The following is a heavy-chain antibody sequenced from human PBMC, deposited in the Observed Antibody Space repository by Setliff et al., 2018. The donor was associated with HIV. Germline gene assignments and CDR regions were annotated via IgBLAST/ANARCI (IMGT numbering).Heavy chain of an antibody. Sequence: PGGSLRLSCAAFGFTFSNYGMHWVRQAPGKGLEWVSTVGAVGSPKFYAESVKGRFTISKDNSKNTLYLQMTSLRDEDTAVYYCAKVLLFGVDVFDIWGQGTMVTVSS. CDR3: AKVLLFGVDVFDI. CDR2: VGAVGSPK. V-gene: IGHV3-23*01. J-gene: IGHJ3*02. D-gene: IGHD3-10*02. CDR1: GFTFSNYG.